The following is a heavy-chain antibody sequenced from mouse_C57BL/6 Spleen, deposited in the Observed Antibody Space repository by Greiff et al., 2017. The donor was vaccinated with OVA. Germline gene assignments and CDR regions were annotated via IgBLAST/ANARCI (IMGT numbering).Heavy chain of an antibody. D-gene: IGHD2-4*01. V-gene: IGHV1-64*01. CDR3: ARGGDYDGAYYAMDY. CDR1: GYTFTSYW. Sequence: VQLQQPGAELVKPGASVKLSCKASGYTFTSYWMHWVKQRPGQGLEWIGMIHPNSGSTNYNEKFKSKATLTVDKSSSTAYMQLSSLTSEDSAVYYCARGGDYDGAYYAMDYWGQGTSVTVSS. CDR2: IHPNSGST. J-gene: IGHJ4*01.